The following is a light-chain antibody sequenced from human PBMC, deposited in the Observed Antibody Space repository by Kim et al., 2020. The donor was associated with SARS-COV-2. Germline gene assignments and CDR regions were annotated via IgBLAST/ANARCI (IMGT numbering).Light chain of an antibody. CDR2: DTN. V-gene: IGLV7-46*01. CDR1: TGPVTGGHY. J-gene: IGLJ2*01. Sequence: QAVVTQEPSLTVSPGGTVTLTCASSTGPVTGGHYSYWFQQKVGQAPRTLIYDTNSKQSWTPARFSGSILGDKAALTLSGAQPEDEADYHCLLLFSGGRVFGGGTQLTVL. CDR3: LLLFSGGRV.